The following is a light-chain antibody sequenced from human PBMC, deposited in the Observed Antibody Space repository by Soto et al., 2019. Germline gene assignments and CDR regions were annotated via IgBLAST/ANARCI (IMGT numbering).Light chain of an antibody. CDR2: GAS. V-gene: IGKV3-15*01. Sequence: VVLTQSPATLSVSPGERATLSCRASQSVSGYLAWYQQKPGQAPRLLIYGASTRATGIPARFSGSGSGTEFTLTISSLQSEDFAVYYCQQYNNWPSWTFGQGTKVAIK. CDR1: QSVSGY. J-gene: IGKJ1*01. CDR3: QQYNNWPSWT.